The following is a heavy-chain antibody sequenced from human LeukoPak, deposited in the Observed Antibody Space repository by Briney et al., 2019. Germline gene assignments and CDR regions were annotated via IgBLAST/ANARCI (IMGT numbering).Heavy chain of an antibody. CDR2: IYPGDSDT. D-gene: IGHD5-18*01. J-gene: IGHJ6*03. CDR3: ARRGYSYGSYYYYMDV. CDR1: GYSFTSYW. Sequence: GESLQISCKGSGYSFTSYWIGCVRQMPGKGLEWMGIIYPGDSDTRYSPSFQGQVTISADKSISTAYLQWSSLKASDTAMYYCARRGYSYGSYYYYMDVWGKGTTVTVSS. V-gene: IGHV5-51*01.